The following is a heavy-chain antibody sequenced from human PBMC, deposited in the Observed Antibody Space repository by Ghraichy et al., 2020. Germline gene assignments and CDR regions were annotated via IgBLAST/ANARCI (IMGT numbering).Heavy chain of an antibody. J-gene: IGHJ4*02. CDR1: GFTFSTYG. CDR2: IWYDGSTK. Sequence: GGSLRLSCAASGFTFSTYGMHWVRQAPDKGLEWVAVIWYDGSTKLYADSVKGRFTISRDNPNNMLYLQMNSLRAEDTAVYYCARLSSGWSIDYWGQGTPVTVSP. D-gene: IGHD6-19*01. V-gene: IGHV3-33*01. CDR3: ARLSSGWSIDY.